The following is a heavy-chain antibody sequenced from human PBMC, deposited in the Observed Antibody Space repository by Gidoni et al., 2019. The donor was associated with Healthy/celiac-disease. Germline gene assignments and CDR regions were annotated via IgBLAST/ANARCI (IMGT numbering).Heavy chain of an antibody. J-gene: IGHJ4*02. V-gene: IGHV4-31*03. CDR3: ARTSDKVGATYYFDY. D-gene: IGHD1-26*01. CDR1: VGSISSGGYY. CDR2: IYYSGST. Sequence: QVQLQESGPGLVKPSQTLSLTCTVPVGSISSGGYYWSWIRQHPGKGLEWIGYIYYSGSTYYNPSLKSRVTISVDTSKNQFSLKLSSVTAADTAVYYCARTSDKVGATYYFDYWGQGTLVTVSS.